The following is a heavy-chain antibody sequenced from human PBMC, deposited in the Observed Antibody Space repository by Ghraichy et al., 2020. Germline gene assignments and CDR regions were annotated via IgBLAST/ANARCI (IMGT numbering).Heavy chain of an antibody. J-gene: IGHJ3*02. D-gene: IGHD3-10*01. CDR1: GYSFTSYW. CDR3: ARRGDDQGAFDI. Sequence: GESLNISCKGSGYSFTSYWIAWVRQMPGKGLEYMGLIYPGGSGTRYSPSFQGQVTISADKSISTAYLQWSSLKASDTAMYYCARRGDDQGAFDIWGQGTVVAVSS. V-gene: IGHV5-51*01. CDR2: IYPGGSGT.